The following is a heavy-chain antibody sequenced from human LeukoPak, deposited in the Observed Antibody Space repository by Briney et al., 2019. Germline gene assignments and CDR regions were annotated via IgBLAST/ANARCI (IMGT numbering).Heavy chain of an antibody. CDR3: ARSFPERSWFDP. D-gene: IGHD3-10*01. CDR1: GHTFTSYG. Sequence: VASVKVSCKASGHTFTSYGISWVRQAPGQGLEWMGWISAYYGNTNYAQKLQGRVTMTTDTSTSTAYMELRSLRSDDTAVYYCARSFPERSWFDPWGQGTLVTVSS. CDR2: ISAYYGNT. V-gene: IGHV1-18*01. J-gene: IGHJ5*02.